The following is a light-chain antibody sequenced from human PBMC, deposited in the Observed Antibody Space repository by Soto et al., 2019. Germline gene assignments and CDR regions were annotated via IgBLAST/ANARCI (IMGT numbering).Light chain of an antibody. CDR1: SSDVGGYNY. CDR3: SSYAGSNNFV. J-gene: IGLJ1*01. Sequence: QSVLTQPPSASGSPGQSVTISCTGTSSDVGGYNYVSWYQQLPGKAPKLMIYEVTKRPLGVPDRFSGSKSGNTASLTFSGLQAEDEADYYCSSYAGSNNFVFGTGTKVTVL. CDR2: EVT. V-gene: IGLV2-8*01.